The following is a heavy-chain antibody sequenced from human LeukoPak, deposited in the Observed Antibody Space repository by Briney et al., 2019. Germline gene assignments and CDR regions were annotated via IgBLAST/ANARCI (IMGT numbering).Heavy chain of an antibody. CDR2: ISRSGSTI. CDR1: GFTFSSYE. J-gene: IGHJ5*02. D-gene: IGHD3-16*01. V-gene: IGHV3-48*03. CDR3: ARFPGGFVVSRFVT. Sequence: PGGSLRLSCAASGFTFSSYEMNWVRQAPGPGLEWVSSISRSGSTIYYANSVKGRFTISRDNAKNTLYLQMSSLRAEDIAMYYCARFPGGFVVSRFVTWGEGALVTVS.